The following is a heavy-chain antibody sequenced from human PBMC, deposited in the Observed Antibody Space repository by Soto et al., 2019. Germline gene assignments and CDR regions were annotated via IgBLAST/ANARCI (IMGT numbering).Heavy chain of an antibody. CDR2: ISTYNGDT. D-gene: IGHD2-15*01. J-gene: IGHJ6*02. CDR1: GYTFSTSG. Sequence: QVQLVQSGAEVRKPGASVKVSCKASGYTFSTSGMSWLRQAPGQGRECMGWISTYNGDTNDAPKFKDRATMTSDTSTSTVYMELRSLRSDDTAVYYCARAGAAPYYYYGMDVWGQGTRVTVSS. CDR3: ARAGAAPYYYYGMDV. V-gene: IGHV1-18*01.